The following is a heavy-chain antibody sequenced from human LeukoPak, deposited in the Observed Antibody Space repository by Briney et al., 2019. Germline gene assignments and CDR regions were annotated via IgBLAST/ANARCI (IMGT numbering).Heavy chain of an antibody. V-gene: IGHV4-34*01. Sequence: PETLSLTCAVYGGSFSGYYWSWIRQPPGKGLEWIGEINHSGSTNYNPSLKSRVTISVDTSKNQFSLKLSSVTAADTAVYYCARDDDGTDYWGQGTLVTVSS. CDR3: ARDDDGTDY. CDR1: GGSFSGYY. J-gene: IGHJ4*02. CDR2: INHSGST. D-gene: IGHD3-16*01.